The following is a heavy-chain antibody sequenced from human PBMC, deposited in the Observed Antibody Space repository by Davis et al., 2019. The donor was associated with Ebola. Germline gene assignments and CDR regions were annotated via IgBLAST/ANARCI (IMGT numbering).Heavy chain of an antibody. CDR2: IKQDGSEK. D-gene: IGHD3-10*02. CDR1: GFTFSTYC. J-gene: IGHJ4*02. Sequence: GGSLRLSCAASGFTFSTYCMSWVRQAPGKGLEWVANIKQDGSEKYYVDSVKGRFTISRDNAKKSLYLQMNSLRAEDTAVYYCARVVLYSVHYWGQGTLVTVSS. V-gene: IGHV3-7*01. CDR3: ARVVLYSVHY.